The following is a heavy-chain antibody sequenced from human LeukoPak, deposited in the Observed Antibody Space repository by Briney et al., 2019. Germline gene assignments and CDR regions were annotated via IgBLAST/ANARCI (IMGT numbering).Heavy chain of an antibody. D-gene: IGHD6-6*01. V-gene: IGHV3-30*03. CDR3: ARDRWVYSSSSGLAY. Sequence: GGSLRLSCAASGFTFSNYGMHWVRQAPGKGLERVALISYDGSNKYYADSVKGRFTISRDNSKNTLYLQMNSLRAEDTAVYYCARDRWVYSSSSGLAYWGQGTLVTVSS. CDR1: GFTFSNYG. J-gene: IGHJ4*02. CDR2: ISYDGSNK.